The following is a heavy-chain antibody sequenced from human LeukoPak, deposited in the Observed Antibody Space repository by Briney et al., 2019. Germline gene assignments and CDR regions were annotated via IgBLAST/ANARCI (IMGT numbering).Heavy chain of an antibody. Sequence: PSQTLSLTCTVSGGSISSGSYYWSWIRQPAGKGLEWIGRIYTSGSTDYNPSLKSRVTISVDTSKNQFSLKLSSVTAADTAVYYCARDFSHYCGGDCSLAAFDYWGQGTLVTVSS. CDR2: IYTSGST. J-gene: IGHJ4*02. D-gene: IGHD2-21*02. CDR3: ARDFSHYCGGDCSLAAFDY. CDR1: GGSISSGSYY. V-gene: IGHV4-61*02.